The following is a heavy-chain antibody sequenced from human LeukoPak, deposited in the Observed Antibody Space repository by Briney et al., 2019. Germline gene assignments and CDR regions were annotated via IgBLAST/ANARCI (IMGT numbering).Heavy chain of an antibody. Sequence: TSVKVSCKASGYTLTSYGISWVRQAPGQGLEWMGWISAYNGNTNYAQKLQGRVTMTTDTSTSTAYMELRSLRSDDTAVYYCARLGEGIYGSGSSSWYSDYWGQGTLVTVSS. CDR2: ISAYNGNT. CDR1: GYTLTSYG. V-gene: IGHV1-18*04. D-gene: IGHD3-10*01. J-gene: IGHJ4*02. CDR3: ARLGEGIYGSGSSSWYSDY.